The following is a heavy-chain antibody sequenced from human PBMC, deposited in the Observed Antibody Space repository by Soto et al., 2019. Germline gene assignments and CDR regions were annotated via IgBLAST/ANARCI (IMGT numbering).Heavy chain of an antibody. CDR2: IYYSGTT. CDR3: ARGAGRNYFDY. CDR1: GGSISSHY. J-gene: IGHJ4*02. D-gene: IGHD6-19*01. V-gene: IGHV4-59*11. Sequence: PSETLSLTCTVSGGSISSHYWSWIRQPPGKGLEWIAYIYYSGTTNYNPSLKSRVIISVETSKNQFSLKLSSVTAADTAVYYCARGAGRNYFDYWGQGALVTVSS.